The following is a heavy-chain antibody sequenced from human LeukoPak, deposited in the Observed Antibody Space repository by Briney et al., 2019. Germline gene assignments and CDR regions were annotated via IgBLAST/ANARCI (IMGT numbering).Heavy chain of an antibody. CDR2: IRYDAINK. Sequence: GGCLTPSCAVAGFTFSTYGMHWVRQVPGKGLEWVAFIRYDAINKYYADSVKGRFTISRDNSRNTLYLQMNSLRAEDTALYYCAKDGDTVSGTYYFDMDVWGKGTTVTISS. J-gene: IGHJ6*03. D-gene: IGHD1-26*01. CDR1: GFTFSTYG. V-gene: IGHV3-30*02. CDR3: AKDGDTVSGTYYFDMDV.